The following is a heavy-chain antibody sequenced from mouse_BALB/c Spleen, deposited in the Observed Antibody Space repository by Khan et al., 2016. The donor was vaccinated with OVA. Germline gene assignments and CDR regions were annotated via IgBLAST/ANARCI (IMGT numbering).Heavy chain of an antibody. CDR2: ISGDSNTI. CDR1: GFTFNSYG. V-gene: IGHV5-17*02. Sequence: EVELVESRGGLVQPGGSRKLSCAASGFTFNSYGMHWVRQAPEKGLEWVAYISGDSNTIYYTDTVTGRFTISRNNPKNPLFLQMTILMSEDTAMYYCATSYFYGYYFDYWGPGTTLTVS. J-gene: IGHJ2*01. CDR3: ATSYFYGYYFDY. D-gene: IGHD1-1*01.